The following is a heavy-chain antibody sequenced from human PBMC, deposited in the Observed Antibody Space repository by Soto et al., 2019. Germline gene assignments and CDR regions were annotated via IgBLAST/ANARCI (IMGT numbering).Heavy chain of an antibody. CDR2: ISTYSGDT. J-gene: IGHJ5*02. CDR3: ARHHGPTTSENWFDP. D-gene: IGHD5-12*01. Sequence: QVHLVQSGVEVKTPGASVKVSCQASGYTFFTYDISWVRQAPGQGLEWMGWISTYSGDTKYAQKYQGGVTKTTGTSTTTAYLELRSLRSDDTAVYYCARHHGPTTSENWFDPWGQGTLVTVSS. V-gene: IGHV1-18*01. CDR1: GYTFFTYD.